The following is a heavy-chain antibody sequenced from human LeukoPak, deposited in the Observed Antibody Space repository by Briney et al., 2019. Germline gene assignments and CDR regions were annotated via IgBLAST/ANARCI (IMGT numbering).Heavy chain of an antibody. CDR2: INPSSGGT. CDR1: GYTFTSYY. D-gene: IGHD3-10*01. CDR3: ARDLYYGSGAYYNRWDY. J-gene: IGHJ4*02. Sequence: ASVKVSCKSSGYTFTSYYMYWVRQAPGQGLEWMGIINPSSGGTTYAQKFQGRVTMTRDTSTSTVYMDLSGLRSEDTAVYYCARDLYYGSGAYYNRWDYWGQGTLVTVSS. V-gene: IGHV1-46*01.